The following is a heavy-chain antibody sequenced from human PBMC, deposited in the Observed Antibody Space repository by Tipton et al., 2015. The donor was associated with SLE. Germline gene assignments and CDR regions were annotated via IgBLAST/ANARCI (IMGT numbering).Heavy chain of an antibody. CDR2: IYPGDSDT. Sequence: QLVQSGPEVKKPGESLKISCKGSGYSFTTYWIGWVRQMPGKGLEWMGIIYPGDSDTRYSPSFQGHVTISADKSISTAYLQWSSLKASDTAMYYCARHYDFLTGYFSDTFDIWGQGTMVTVSS. V-gene: IGHV5-51*01. CDR1: GYSFTTYW. D-gene: IGHD3-9*01. CDR3: ARHYDFLTGYFSDTFDI. J-gene: IGHJ3*02.